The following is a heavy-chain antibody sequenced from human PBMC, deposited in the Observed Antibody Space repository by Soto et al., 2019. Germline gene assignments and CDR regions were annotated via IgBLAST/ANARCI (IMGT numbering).Heavy chain of an antibody. CDR2: IYTSGST. V-gene: IGHV4-4*07. D-gene: IGHD6-13*01. CDR3: ASYSSSWYDYYYYGMDV. J-gene: IGHJ6*02. Sequence: SETLSLTCTVSGGSISSYYWSWIRQPAGKGLEWIGRIYTSGSTNYNPSLKSRVTMSVDTSTNQFSLKLSSVTAADTAVYYCASYSSSWYDYYYYGMDVWGQGTTVTVSS. CDR1: GGSISSYY.